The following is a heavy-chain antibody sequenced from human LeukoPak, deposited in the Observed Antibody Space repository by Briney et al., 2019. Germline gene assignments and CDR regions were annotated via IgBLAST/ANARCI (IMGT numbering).Heavy chain of an antibody. CDR2: IKQDGSEK. CDR3: ARWATSFDL. J-gene: IGHJ4*02. D-gene: IGHD6-6*01. Sequence: GGSLRLSCAASGFTFSNYWMSWVRQAPGKGLEWVANIKQDGSEKYYVDSVTGRFTISRDNAENSLYLQMNRLRAEDTAVYYCARWATSFDLWGQGTLVTVSS. V-gene: IGHV3-7*01. CDR1: GFTFSNYW.